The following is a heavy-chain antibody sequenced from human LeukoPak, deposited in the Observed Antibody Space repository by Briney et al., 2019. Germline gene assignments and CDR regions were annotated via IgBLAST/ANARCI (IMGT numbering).Heavy chain of an antibody. V-gene: IGHV1-69*13. CDR1: GGTFSSYA. J-gene: IGHJ3*02. Sequence: ASVKVSCKASGGTFSSYAINWVRQAPGQGLEWMGGIIPIFGTANYAQKFQGSVTITAGESTSTAYMELSSLRSEDTAVYYCVRDHYYGSGSYWDAFDIWGQGTMVTVSS. D-gene: IGHD3-10*01. CDR3: VRDHYYGSGSYWDAFDI. CDR2: IIPIFGTA.